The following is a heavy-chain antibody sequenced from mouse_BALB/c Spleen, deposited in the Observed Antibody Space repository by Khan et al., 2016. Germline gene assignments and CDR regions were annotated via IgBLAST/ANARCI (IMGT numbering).Heavy chain of an antibody. D-gene: IGHD2-1*01. CDR2: INPSNGRT. CDR1: GYTFTSYW. J-gene: IGHJ2*01. CDR3: ARLLINFDY. Sequence: QVQLQQPGAELVNPGASVNLSCKASGYTFTSYWMHWVKQRPGQGLEWIGEINPSNGRTNYNEKFKSKATLTVDKSSSTAYMQLSSPTSEDSAVYYCARLLINFDYWGQGTTVTVSS. V-gene: IGHV1S81*02.